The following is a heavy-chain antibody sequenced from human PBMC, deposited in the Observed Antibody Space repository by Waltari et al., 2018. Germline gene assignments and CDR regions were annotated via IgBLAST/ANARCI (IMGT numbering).Heavy chain of an antibody. Sequence: EVQLVESGGGLVQPGGSLRLSCAASGFTFRSYAMSWVRRAPGKVLEWVSAISGSGGSTYYADSVKGRFTISRDNSKNTLYLQMNSLRAVDTAVYYCAKDERYYYDSSGYYHYWGQGTLVTVSS. V-gene: IGHV3-23*04. J-gene: IGHJ4*02. CDR3: AKDERYYYDSSGYYHY. CDR1: GFTFRSYA. CDR2: ISGSGGST. D-gene: IGHD3-22*01.